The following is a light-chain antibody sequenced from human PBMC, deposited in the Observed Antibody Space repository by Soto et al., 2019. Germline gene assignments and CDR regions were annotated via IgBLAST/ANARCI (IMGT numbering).Light chain of an antibody. Sequence: EIVLTQSPATLSLSPGERATLSCRASQSVNSYLAWYQQKCGQAPRLLIYDTSNRATGIPDRFSGSVSGTDFTLTSSSLDPEDFAVYFCQQRSSWPTFGQGTRLEIK. V-gene: IGKV3-11*01. CDR1: QSVNSY. CDR2: DTS. CDR3: QQRSSWPT. J-gene: IGKJ2*01.